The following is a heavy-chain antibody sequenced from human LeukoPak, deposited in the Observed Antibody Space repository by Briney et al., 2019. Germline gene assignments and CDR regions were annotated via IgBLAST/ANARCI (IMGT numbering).Heavy chain of an antibody. J-gene: IGHJ6*03. V-gene: IGHV4-4*07. CDR1: GASISSYY. CDR3: AGAPIRYYYGAGGYYYYYMDV. CDR2: ISTSGST. D-gene: IGHD3-10*01. Sequence: SETLSLTCTVSGASISSYYWSWIRQPAEKGLEWIGRISTSGSTTYNPSLKSRVTITIDKSRNEVSLHLSSVTAADTAIYYCAGAPIRYYYGAGGYYYYYMDVWGKGTTVTISS.